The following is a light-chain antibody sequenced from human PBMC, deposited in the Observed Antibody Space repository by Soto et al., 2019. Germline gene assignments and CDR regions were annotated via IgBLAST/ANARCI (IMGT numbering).Light chain of an antibody. V-gene: IGKV3D-15*01. CDR2: GAS. J-gene: IGKJ1*01. CDR1: QRVDDSH. CDR3: RQYHDWPLT. Sequence: EIVLTQSPGTLSLSPGERATLSCRASQRVDDSHLAWYQQKPGQAPRLLIYGASTRATGFPARFSGSGSGTEFTLTISSLQSEDFAVYFCRQYHDWPLTFGQGTKVDIK.